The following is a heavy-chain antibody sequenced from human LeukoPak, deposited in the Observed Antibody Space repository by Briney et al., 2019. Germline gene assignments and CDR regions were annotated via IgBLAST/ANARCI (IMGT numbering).Heavy chain of an antibody. V-gene: IGHV4-39*01. D-gene: IGHD1-26*01. J-gene: IGHJ4*02. CDR3: ARRVIVGAHHFDY. CDR1: GGSISSSNYY. Sequence: PSETLSLTCTVSGGSISSSNYYWDWIRQPPGKGLEWIGTIYYSGSTYYHSSLKSRVTISVDTSNNQFSLKLSAVTAADTAVYYCARRVIVGAHHFDYWGQGTLVTVSS. CDR2: IYYSGST.